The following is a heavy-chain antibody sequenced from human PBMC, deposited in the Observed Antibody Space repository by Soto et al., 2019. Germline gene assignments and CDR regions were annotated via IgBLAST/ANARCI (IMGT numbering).Heavy chain of an antibody. V-gene: IGHV4-34*01. D-gene: IGHD1-1*01. Sequence: QEQLQQRGAGLLKPSETLSLTCAVYGGFVSSGNYYWSWIRQPPGKGLEWIGEMSHSGGTHFNPSLKSLVTMSVDTSKNQFSLKMSSVTAADTALYYCARVERGTATTVVDAFDIWGPGTMVTVSS. CDR2: MSHSGGT. J-gene: IGHJ3*02. CDR3: ARVERGTATTVVDAFDI. CDR1: GGFVSSGNYY.